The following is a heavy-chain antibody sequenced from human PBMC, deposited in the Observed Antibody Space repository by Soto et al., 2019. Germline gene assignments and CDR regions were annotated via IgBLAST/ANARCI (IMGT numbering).Heavy chain of an antibody. CDR3: ARLYTSSWFDY. V-gene: IGHV4-59*11. D-gene: IGHD6-13*01. CDR2: IFDTGST. J-gene: IGHJ4*02. CDR1: GGSISSQY. Sequence: QVQLQESGPGLVKPSETLSLTCTVSGGSISSQYWSWIRQSPGKGLEWIGYIFDTGSTNYNPSLESRVTISADTSTNQFSLKLTSVTAADTAVYYCARLYTSSWFDYWGQGTLVTVSS.